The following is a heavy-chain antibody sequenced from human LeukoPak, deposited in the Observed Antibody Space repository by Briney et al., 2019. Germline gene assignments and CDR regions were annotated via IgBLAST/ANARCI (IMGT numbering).Heavy chain of an antibody. J-gene: IGHJ4*02. CDR1: GYTFTSYD. D-gene: IGHD1-26*01. V-gene: IGHV1-8*01. CDR3: ASRVGATGSIGY. Sequence: VASVKVSRKASGYTFTSYDINWVRQATGQGLEWMGWMNPNSGNTGYAQKFQGRVTMTRNTSISTAYMELSSLRSEDTAVYYCASRVGATGSIGYWGQGTLVTVSS. CDR2: MNPNSGNT.